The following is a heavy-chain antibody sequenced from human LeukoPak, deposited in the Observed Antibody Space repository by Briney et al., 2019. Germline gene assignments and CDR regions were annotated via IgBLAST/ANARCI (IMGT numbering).Heavy chain of an antibody. Sequence: SQTLSLTCAISGDSVSSNSVDWNWIRQSPSRGLEWLGRTYYRSKWYNDYALSVKSRITINPDTSKNQFSLQLDSVTPEDTAVYYCARGLGRRTGDFDYWGQGTLVTVSS. V-gene: IGHV6-1*01. CDR3: ARGLGRRTGDFDY. D-gene: IGHD7-27*01. CDR1: GDSVSSNSVD. J-gene: IGHJ4*02. CDR2: TYYRSKWYN.